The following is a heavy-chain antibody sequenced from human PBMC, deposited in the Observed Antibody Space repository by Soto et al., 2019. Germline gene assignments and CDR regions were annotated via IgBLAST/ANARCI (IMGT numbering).Heavy chain of an antibody. V-gene: IGHV4-39*01. CDR1: GGCISSNSNY. Sequence: PSCSMALTSTVAGGCISSNSNYWGWIRQPPGKGLEWIGSIYYSGSTYYNPSLKSRVTISVDTSKNQFSLELSSVTAADTAVYYCARRRKADSFEPWVQGTLVPVS. D-gene: IGHD6-25*01. CDR3: ARRRKADSFEP. J-gene: IGHJ5*02. CDR2: IYYSGST.